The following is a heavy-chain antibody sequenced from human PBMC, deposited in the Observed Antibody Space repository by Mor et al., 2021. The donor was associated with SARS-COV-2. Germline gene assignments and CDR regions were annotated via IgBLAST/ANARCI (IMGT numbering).Heavy chain of an antibody. CDR2: TYSGGTT. J-gene: IGHJ1*01. V-gene: IGHV4-31*02. CDR3: AREGGLGSFGIEYFQY. Sequence: GYYWSWIRQLPGKGLEWIGYTYSGGTTHYNPSLKSRVVISVDTSKDHLSLKLNSVTAADTGVYYCAREGGLGSFGIEYFQYWGQ. CDR1: GYY. D-gene: IGHD3-10*01.